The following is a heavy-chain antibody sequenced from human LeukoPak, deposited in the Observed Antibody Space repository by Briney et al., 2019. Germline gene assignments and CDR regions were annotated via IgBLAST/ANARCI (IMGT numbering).Heavy chain of an antibody. D-gene: IGHD6-19*01. J-gene: IGHJ4*02. CDR3: ARGPEDSSGWLPYFDY. CDR2: INHSGST. V-gene: IGHV4-34*01. CDR1: GGSFSGYY. Sequence: SETLSLTCAVYGGSFSGYYWSWIRQPPGKGLEWIGEINHSGSTNYNPSLKSRVTISVDTSKNQFSLKLGSVTAADTAVYYCARGPEDSSGWLPYFDYWGQGTLVTVSS.